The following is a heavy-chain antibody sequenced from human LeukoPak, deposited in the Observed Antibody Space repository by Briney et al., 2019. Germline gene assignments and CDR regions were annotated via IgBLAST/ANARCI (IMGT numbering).Heavy chain of an antibody. D-gene: IGHD3-22*01. V-gene: IGHV4-34*01. J-gene: IGHJ3*02. Sequence: PSETLSLTCAVYGGSFSGYYWSWIRQPPGKGLEWIGEINHSGSTNYNPSLKSRVTISVDTSKNQFSLKLSSVTAADTAVYYCAREEDSSRLRKPQDAFDIWGQGTMVTVSS. CDR1: GGSFSGYY. CDR2: INHSGST. CDR3: AREEDSSRLRKPQDAFDI.